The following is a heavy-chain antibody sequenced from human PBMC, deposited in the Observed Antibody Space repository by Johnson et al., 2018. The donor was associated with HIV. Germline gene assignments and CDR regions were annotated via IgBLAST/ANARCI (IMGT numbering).Heavy chain of an antibody. CDR3: ARVGSGSYLLGAFDI. CDR2: INWNGGST. V-gene: IGHV3-20*04. CDR1: GFTFGDYG. J-gene: IGHJ3*02. D-gene: IGHD1-26*01. Sequence: EVQLVESGGGVARPGGSLRLSCAASGFTFGDYGMSWVRQVPGKGLEWVSGINWNGGSTGYADSVKGRFTISRDNAKNSLYLQMNSLRAEDTALYYCARVGSGSYLLGAFDIWGQGTMVTVSS.